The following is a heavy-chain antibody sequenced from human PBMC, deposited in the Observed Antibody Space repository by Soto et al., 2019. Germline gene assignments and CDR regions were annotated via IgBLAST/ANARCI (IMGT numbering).Heavy chain of an antibody. CDR1: GYKFTTYF. D-gene: IGHD2-8*01. V-gene: IGHV1-46*01. CDR2: IHPSGDT. Sequence: ASVKVSCKASGYKFTTYFIHWVRQAPGQGLEWMGMIHPSGDTGYGQKFRGRVTMTIDTSTTTACMELRNLTSEDTAIYFSVRGYCTTTPCSGDFQHWGQGTLVTVSS. J-gene: IGHJ1*01. CDR3: VRGYCTTTPCSGDFQH.